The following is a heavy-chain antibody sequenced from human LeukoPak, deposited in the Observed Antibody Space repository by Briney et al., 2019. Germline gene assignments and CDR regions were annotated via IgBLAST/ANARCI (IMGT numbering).Heavy chain of an antibody. CDR3: ARLTPRYYYGSGSYYNRFDP. J-gene: IGHJ5*02. Sequence: PSETLSLTCAVYGGSFSGYYWSWIRQPPGKGLEWMGEINHSGSTNYNPCLKSRVNISVDTPNNQFTLKLSSVTAADTAVYYCARLTPRYYYGSGSYYNRFDPWGQGTLVTVSS. CDR2: INHSGST. CDR1: GGSFSGYY. V-gene: IGHV4-34*01. D-gene: IGHD3-10*01.